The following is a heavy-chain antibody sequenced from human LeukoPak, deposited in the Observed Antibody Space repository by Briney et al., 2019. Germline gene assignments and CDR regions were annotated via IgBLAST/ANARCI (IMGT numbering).Heavy chain of an antibody. V-gene: IGHV3-30*18. CDR3: ANSKIAAAGSLDY. J-gene: IGHJ4*02. D-gene: IGHD6-13*01. Sequence: GGSLRLSCAASGFTFSAYGMHWVRQAPGKGLEWVAVISYDGSNKNYADSVKGRFTVSRDNSKNTLYLQMNSLRAEDTAVYYCANSKIAAAGSLDYWGQGTLVTVSS. CDR1: GFTFSAYG. CDR2: ISYDGSNK.